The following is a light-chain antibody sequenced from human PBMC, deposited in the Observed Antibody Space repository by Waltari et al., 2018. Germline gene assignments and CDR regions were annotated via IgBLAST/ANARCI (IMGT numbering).Light chain of an antibody. V-gene: IGLV2-14*01. Sequence: QSALTQPASVSGSPGQSITISCTGTSSDVGGYNFVSWHQQHPGKAPKLMIFDVTRWPSGVSHRFSGSKSGNTASLTISGLQAEDEADYYCASYTSTNTVIFGGGTKVTVL. CDR2: DVT. CDR3: ASYTSTNTVI. CDR1: SSDVGGYNF. J-gene: IGLJ2*01.